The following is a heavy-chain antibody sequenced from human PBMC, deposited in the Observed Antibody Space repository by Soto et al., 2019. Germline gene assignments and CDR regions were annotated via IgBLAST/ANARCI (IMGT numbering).Heavy chain of an antibody. V-gene: IGHV4-59*01. D-gene: IGHD5-18*01. CDR1: GGSINSYY. J-gene: IGHJ4*01. CDR2: TYDNGST. CDR3: ARSGYSYVNLYFDY. Sequence: SETLSLTCTVSGGSINSYYWSWIRKSPGKGLEWIGYTYDNGSTNYNPSLKSRVSISVDTSKNQFSLKLSSVTAADTAVYYCARSGYSYVNLYFDYWGHGTLVTVSS.